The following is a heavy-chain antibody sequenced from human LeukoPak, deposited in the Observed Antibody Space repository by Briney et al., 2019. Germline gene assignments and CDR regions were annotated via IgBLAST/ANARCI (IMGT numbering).Heavy chain of an antibody. Sequence: ASVKVSCKASGYTFTSYDINWVRQATGQGLEWMGWINPNSGNTGYAQKFQGRVTMTRNTSISTAYMELSSLRSEDTAVYYCARVLMGPFVLQRSGLGYWGQGTLVTVSS. D-gene: IGHD5-24*01. CDR1: GYTFTSYD. CDR3: ARVLMGPFVLQRSGLGY. J-gene: IGHJ4*02. CDR2: INPNSGNT. V-gene: IGHV1-8*01.